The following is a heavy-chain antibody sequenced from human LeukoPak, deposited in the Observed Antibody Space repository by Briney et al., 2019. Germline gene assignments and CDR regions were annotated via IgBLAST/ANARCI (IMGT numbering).Heavy chain of an antibody. Sequence: SSQTLSLTCTVSGGSTSSGDYYWSWIRQPPGKGLEWIGYIYYSGSTYYNPSLKSRVTISVDTSKNQFSLKLSSVTAADTAVYYCARVLRRTTVMIDYWGQGTLVTVSS. J-gene: IGHJ4*02. CDR2: IYYSGST. CDR3: ARVLRRTTVMIDY. V-gene: IGHV4-30-4*08. D-gene: IGHD4-11*01. CDR1: GGSTSSGDYY.